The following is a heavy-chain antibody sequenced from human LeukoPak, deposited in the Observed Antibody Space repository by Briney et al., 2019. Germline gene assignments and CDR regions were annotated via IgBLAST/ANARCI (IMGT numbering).Heavy chain of an antibody. D-gene: IGHD1-26*01. Sequence: GGSLRLSCAASGFTFSSYSMNWVRQAQGKGLEWVSSISSSSSYIYYADSVKGRFTISRDNAKNSLYLQMNSLRAEDTAVYYCARDLSVGATYYYYYGMDVWGQGTTVTVSS. CDR2: ISSSSSYI. CDR1: GFTFSSYS. J-gene: IGHJ6*02. V-gene: IGHV3-21*01. CDR3: ARDLSVGATYYYYYGMDV.